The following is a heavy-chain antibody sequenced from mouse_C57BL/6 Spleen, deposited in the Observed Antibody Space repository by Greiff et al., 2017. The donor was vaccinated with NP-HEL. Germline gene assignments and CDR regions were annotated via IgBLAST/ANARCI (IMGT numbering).Heavy chain of an antibody. CDR1: GYTFTDYY. J-gene: IGHJ3*01. D-gene: IGHD2-5*01. CDR2: INPNNGGT. V-gene: IGHV1-26*01. CDR3: ARSKMSNLWFAY. Sequence: VQLKQSGPELVKPGASVKISCKASGYTFTDYYMNWVKQSHGKSLEWIGDINPNNGGTSYNQKFKGKATLTVDKSSSTAYMELRSLTSEDSAVYYCARSKMSNLWFAYWGQGTLVTVSA.